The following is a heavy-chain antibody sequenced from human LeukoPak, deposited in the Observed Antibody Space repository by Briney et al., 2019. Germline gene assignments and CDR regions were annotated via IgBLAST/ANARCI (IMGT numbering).Heavy chain of an antibody. CDR2: IKQDGSEK. J-gene: IGHJ4*02. CDR3: ARGREKDYYDSSGYPFDY. V-gene: IGHV3-7*01. CDR1: GFTFSSYW. D-gene: IGHD3-22*01. Sequence: GGSLRLSCAASGFTFSSYWMSWVRQAPGKGLEWVANIKQDGSEKYYVDSVKGRFTISRDNAKNSLYLQMKSLRAEDTAVYYCARGREKDYYDSSGYPFDYWGQGTLVTVSS.